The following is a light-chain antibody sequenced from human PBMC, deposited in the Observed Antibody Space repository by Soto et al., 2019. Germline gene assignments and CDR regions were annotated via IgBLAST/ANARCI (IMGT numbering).Light chain of an antibody. CDR3: SSYTSSSLDV. CDR1: SSDVGGYNY. CDR2: AVS. V-gene: IGLV2-14*01. J-gene: IGLJ1*01. Sequence: QSALTQPASVSGSPGQSITISCTGTSSDVGGYNYVSWYQQLPGKAPKLMIYAVSDRPSGVSNRFSGSKSGNTASLTISGLQAEDEADYYCSSYTSSSLDVFGTGTKVTVL.